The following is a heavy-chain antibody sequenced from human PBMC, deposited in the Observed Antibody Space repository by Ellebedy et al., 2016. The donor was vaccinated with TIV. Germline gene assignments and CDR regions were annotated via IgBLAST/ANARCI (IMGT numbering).Heavy chain of an antibody. CDR3: VRDSDSSGFYGRNAFDM. D-gene: IGHD3-22*01. CDR1: GGSISSGGYY. CDR2: IYHSGST. V-gene: IGHV4-31*02. J-gene: IGHJ3*02. Sequence: MPSETLSLTCTVSGGSISSGGYYWNWIRQHPGKGLEWIGYIYHSGSTFYNPSLNGRVTFYVDTSKNQFSLRLRSVTAADTAKYYCVRDSDSSGFYGRNAFDMWGPGTMVIVSS.